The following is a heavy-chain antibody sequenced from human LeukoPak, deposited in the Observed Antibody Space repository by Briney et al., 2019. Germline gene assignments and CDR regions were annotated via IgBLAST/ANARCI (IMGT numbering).Heavy chain of an antibody. CDR3: AKAAARRTYYYYYYMDV. Sequence: ASVKVSCKASGYTFTSYDINWVRQATGQGLEWMGWMNPNSGNTGYAQKFQGRVTMTRNTSISTAYMELSSLRSEDTAVYYCAKAAARRTYYYYYYMDVWGKGTMVTVSS. V-gene: IGHV1-8*01. CDR2: MNPNSGNT. D-gene: IGHD6-6*01. J-gene: IGHJ6*03. CDR1: GYTFTSYD.